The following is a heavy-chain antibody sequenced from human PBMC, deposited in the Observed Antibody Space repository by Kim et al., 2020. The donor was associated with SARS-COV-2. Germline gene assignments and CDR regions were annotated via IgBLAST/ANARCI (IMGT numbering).Heavy chain of an antibody. Sequence: GGSLRLSCAASGFTFSSYWMSWVRQAPGKGLEWVANIKQDGSEKYYVDSVKGRFTISRDNAKNSLYLQMNSLRAEDTAVYYCARGQSYYDILTDPGVYYYYYMDVWGKGTTVTVSS. D-gene: IGHD3-9*01. CDR2: IKQDGSEK. V-gene: IGHV3-7*01. J-gene: IGHJ6*03. CDR3: ARGQSYYDILTDPGVYYYYYMDV. CDR1: GFTFSSYW.